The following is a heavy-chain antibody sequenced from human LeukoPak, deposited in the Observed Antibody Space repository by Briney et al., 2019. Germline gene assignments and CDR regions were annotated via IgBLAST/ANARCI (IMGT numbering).Heavy chain of an antibody. Sequence: GGSLRLSCAASGFTFSSYGMHWVRQAPGKGLEWVAVIWYDGSNKYYADSVKGRFTIFRDNSKNTLYLQMNSLRAEDTAVYYCAKVEYSSCPYYYYMDVWGKGTTVTVSS. D-gene: IGHD6-6*01. CDR3: AKVEYSSCPYYYYMDV. J-gene: IGHJ6*03. CDR1: GFTFSSYG. CDR2: IWYDGSNK. V-gene: IGHV3-33*06.